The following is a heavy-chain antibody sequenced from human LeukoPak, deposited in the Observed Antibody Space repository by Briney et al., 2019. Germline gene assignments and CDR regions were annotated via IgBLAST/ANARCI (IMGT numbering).Heavy chain of an antibody. CDR3: ARRARDCSRTSCFNYYYYTDV. CDR2: MNPNNGNT. D-gene: IGHD2-2*01. Sequence: ASVKVSCKASGYTFTNNDINWVRQATGQGLEWMGWMNPNNGNTGYAQKFQGRVTITRDTSISTAYMELSSLRSEDTAVYYCARRARDCSRTSCFNYYYYTDVWGKGTTVTVPS. V-gene: IGHV1-8*03. J-gene: IGHJ6*03. CDR1: GYTFTNND.